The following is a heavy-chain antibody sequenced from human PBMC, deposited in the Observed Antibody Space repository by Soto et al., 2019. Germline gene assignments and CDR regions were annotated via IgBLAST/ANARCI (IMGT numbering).Heavy chain of an antibody. J-gene: IGHJ5*02. CDR2: ISGSGGNT. V-gene: IGHV3-23*01. Sequence: EVQLLESGGGLLQPGGSLRLSCAASRFTFSTYAMSWDRQAPGKELEWVSDISGSGGNTYYADSVKGRFTISRDNSKNTLYLQMNSLRAEDTAVYYCPKSAMVRGGGWFDPWGQGTLVTVSS. CDR1: RFTFSTYA. D-gene: IGHD3-10*01. CDR3: PKSAMVRGGGWFDP.